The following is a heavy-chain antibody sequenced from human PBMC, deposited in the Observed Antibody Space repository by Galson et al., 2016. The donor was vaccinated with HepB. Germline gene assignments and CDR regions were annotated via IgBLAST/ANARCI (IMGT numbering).Heavy chain of an antibody. Sequence: SLRLSCAASGFTFSNYAMHWVRQAPGKGLEWVAVIWYDGSSKYYIDSVKGRFTISRDNSKNTLNLQMSSLRAEDTAVYYCAKVATPNRNSVNWFASWGQGTLVTVSP. CDR2: IWYDGSSK. D-gene: IGHD4-23*01. CDR3: AKVATPNRNSVNWFAS. V-gene: IGHV3-33*06. J-gene: IGHJ5*01. CDR1: GFTFSNYA.